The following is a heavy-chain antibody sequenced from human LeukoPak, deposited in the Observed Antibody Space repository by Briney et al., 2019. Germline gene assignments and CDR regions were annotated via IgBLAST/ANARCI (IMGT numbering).Heavy chain of an antibody. Sequence: GGSLRLSCAASGFTFSSYGMSWVRQAPGKGLEWVSAISGSGGSTYYADSVKGRFTISRDNAKNSLYLQMNSLRAEDTAVYYCARVIHDYVWGSYRVTGFDYWGQGTLVTVSS. J-gene: IGHJ4*02. CDR2: ISGSGGST. CDR1: GFTFSSYG. D-gene: IGHD3-16*02. V-gene: IGHV3-23*01. CDR3: ARVIHDYVWGSYRVTGFDY.